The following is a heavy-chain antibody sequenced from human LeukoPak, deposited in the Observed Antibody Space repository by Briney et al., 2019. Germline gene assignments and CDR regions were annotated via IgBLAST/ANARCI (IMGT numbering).Heavy chain of an antibody. CDR2: LNPDSGGT. Sequence: GASVKVSCKPSGYPFTGYYIHWVRQAPGQALEWMGRLNPDSGGTNYGQKFQGRVTMTRDTSINIAYMELSGLTSDDTAVYFCARDLRGFGDYFDYWGRGTLVAVSS. CDR1: GYPFTGYY. V-gene: IGHV1-2*06. CDR3: ARDLRGFGDYFDY. D-gene: IGHD3-10*01. J-gene: IGHJ4*02.